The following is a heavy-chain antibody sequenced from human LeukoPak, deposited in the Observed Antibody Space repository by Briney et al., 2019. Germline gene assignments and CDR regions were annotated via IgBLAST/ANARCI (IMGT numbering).Heavy chain of an antibody. D-gene: IGHD2-2*01. CDR1: GYTFTGYY. Sequence: GASVKVSCKASGYTFTGYYMHWVRQAPGQGLEWMGWINPNSGGTNYARKFQGRVTMTRDTSISTAYMELSRLRSDDTAVYYCARGRGVVVPAANRLMDVWGKGTTVTVSS. J-gene: IGHJ6*03. CDR3: ARGRGVVVPAANRLMDV. CDR2: INPNSGGT. V-gene: IGHV1-2*02.